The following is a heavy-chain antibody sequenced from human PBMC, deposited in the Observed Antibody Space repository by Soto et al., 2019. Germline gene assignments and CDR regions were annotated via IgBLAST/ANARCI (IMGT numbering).Heavy chain of an antibody. CDR3: ASDRGGSLFGELLYYYYYGMDV. CDR2: IKQDGSEK. J-gene: IGHJ6*02. Sequence: GGSLRLSCAAPGFTFSSYWMSWVRQAPGKGLEWVANIKQDGSEKYYVDSVKGRFTISRDNAKNSLYLQMNSLRAEDTAVYYCASDRGGSLFGELLYYYYYGMDVWGQGTTVTVS. D-gene: IGHD3-10*02. V-gene: IGHV3-7*05. CDR1: GFTFSSYW.